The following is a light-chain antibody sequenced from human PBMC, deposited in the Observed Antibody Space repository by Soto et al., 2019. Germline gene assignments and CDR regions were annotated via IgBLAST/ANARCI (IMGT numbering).Light chain of an antibody. CDR1: QGISSY. Sequence: TQSPSFLSASVVDRFTITFRASQGISSYLAWYQQKPGQAPRLLIYGASNRATGIPDRFSGSGSGTDFTLTISRLEPEDFAVYYCQQYGSSGTFGQGTKVDIK. CDR2: GAS. J-gene: IGKJ1*01. V-gene: IGKV3-20*01. CDR3: QQYGSSGT.